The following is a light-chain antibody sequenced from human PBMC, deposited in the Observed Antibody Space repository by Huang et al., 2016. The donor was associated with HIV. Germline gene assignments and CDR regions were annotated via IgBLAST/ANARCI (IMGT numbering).Light chain of an antibody. Sequence: DIVMIQSPLSLHVTPGEPASISCRSSQSLLHTNAYNYLDWYLQKPGQSPQLLCYLGSSRASGVPDRFSGGGSGTRFSLNISRVEAEDAGIYYCMEALKTPYTFGQGTKLEIK. J-gene: IGKJ2*01. CDR1: QSLLHTNAYNY. CDR3: MEALKTPYT. CDR2: LGS. V-gene: IGKV2-28*01.